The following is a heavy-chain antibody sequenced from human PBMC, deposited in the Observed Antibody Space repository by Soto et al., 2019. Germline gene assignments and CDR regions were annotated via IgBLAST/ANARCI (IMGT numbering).Heavy chain of an antibody. V-gene: IGHV3-64*01. CDR3: GGYSGDGIWS. CDR2: ISSNGGTT. CDR1: GFTFSSYS. Sequence: PGGPLRLSCAASGFTFSSYSMHWVRQAPGKGLEYVSAISSNGGTTSYANSVKGRFTISRDNSKNMLYLQMGSLRAEDMAVYYCGGYSGDGIWSWGQGTLVTVSS. D-gene: IGHD1-26*01. J-gene: IGHJ5*02.